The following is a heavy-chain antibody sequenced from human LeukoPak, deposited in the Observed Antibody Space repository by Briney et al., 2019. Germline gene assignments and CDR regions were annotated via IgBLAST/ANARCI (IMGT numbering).Heavy chain of an antibody. CDR2: INHSGST. CDR1: GYSISSGYY. Sequence: SETLSLTCTVSGYSISSGYYWGWIRQPPGKGLEWIGEINHSGSTNYNPSLKSRVTISVDTSKNQFSLKLSSVTAADTAVYYCARLITGTTTAFDIWGQGTMVTVSS. CDR3: ARLITGTTTAFDI. D-gene: IGHD1-7*01. V-gene: IGHV4-38-2*02. J-gene: IGHJ3*02.